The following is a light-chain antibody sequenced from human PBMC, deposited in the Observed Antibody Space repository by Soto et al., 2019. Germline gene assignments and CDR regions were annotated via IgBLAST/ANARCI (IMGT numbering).Light chain of an antibody. CDR1: SSDVGGYNY. CDR3: SSYTSSSTFV. V-gene: IGLV2-14*01. Sequence: QSVLTQPASVSGSPGQSITISCTGTSSDVGGYNYVSWSQQHPGKAPQLMIYEVNNRPSGVSNRFSGSKSGNTASLTISGLQAEDEADYYCSSYTSSSTFVFGNGTKVTVL. J-gene: IGLJ1*01. CDR2: EVN.